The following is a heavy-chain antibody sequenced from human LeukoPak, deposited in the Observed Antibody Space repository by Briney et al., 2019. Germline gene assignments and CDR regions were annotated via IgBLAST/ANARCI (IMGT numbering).Heavy chain of an antibody. D-gene: IGHD3-22*01. Sequence: ASVKVSCKASGYTFTSYGISWVRQAPGQGLEWMGWISAYNGNTNYAQKLQGRVTMTTDTSTSTAYMELRSLRSDDTAVYYCARGEYYYDSSAQWDYWGQGTLVTVSS. CDR1: GYTFTSYG. V-gene: IGHV1-18*01. CDR2: ISAYNGNT. CDR3: ARGEYYYDSSAQWDY. J-gene: IGHJ4*02.